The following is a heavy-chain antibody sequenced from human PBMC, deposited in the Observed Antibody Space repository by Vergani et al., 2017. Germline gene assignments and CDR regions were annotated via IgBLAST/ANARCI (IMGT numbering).Heavy chain of an antibody. CDR2: INHSGST. D-gene: IGHD2-15*01. Sequence: QVQLQQWGAGLLKPSETLSLTCAVYGGSFSGYYWSWIRQPPGKGLEWIGEINHSGSTYYNPSLKSRVTISVDTSKNQFSLKLSSVTAADTAVYYCARGRVGVVVVASAGWFDPWGQGTQVTVSS. V-gene: IGHV4-34*01. J-gene: IGHJ5*02. CDR1: GGSFSGYY. CDR3: ARGRVGVVVVASAGWFDP.